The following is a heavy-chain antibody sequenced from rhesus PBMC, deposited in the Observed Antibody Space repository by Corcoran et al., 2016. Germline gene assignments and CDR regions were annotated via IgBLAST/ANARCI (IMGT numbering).Heavy chain of an antibody. V-gene: IGHV4-169*02. Sequence: QLQLQESGPGLVKPSETLSVTCAGSGGSISSSYWSWIRQAPGKGLEWIGYIYGSGSRTTYNPSLKSRVTLSVDTSKNQLSLKLSSVTAADTAVYYCASLGVAAAYFDYWGQGVLVTVSS. CDR1: GGSISSSY. D-gene: IGHD6-43*01. CDR2: IYGSGSRT. J-gene: IGHJ4*01. CDR3: ASLGVAAAYFDY.